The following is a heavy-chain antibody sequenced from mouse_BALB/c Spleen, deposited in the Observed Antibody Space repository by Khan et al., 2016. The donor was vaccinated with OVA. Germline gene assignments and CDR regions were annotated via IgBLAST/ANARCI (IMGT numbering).Heavy chain of an antibody. CDR1: GYTFTNYW. V-gene: IGHV1-69*02. CDR3: SRGVGTMAY. CDR2: IYPSDSYT. J-gene: IGHJ3*01. D-gene: IGHD1-1*02. Sequence: QVQLQQPGAELVRPGTSVKLFCKASGYTFTNYWINWVKQRPGQGLEWIGNIYPSDSYTNYNQNFKDKATLTIDKSSSTAYMQPSSPTSEDSAVYYCSRGVGTMAYWGHGTLVTVSA.